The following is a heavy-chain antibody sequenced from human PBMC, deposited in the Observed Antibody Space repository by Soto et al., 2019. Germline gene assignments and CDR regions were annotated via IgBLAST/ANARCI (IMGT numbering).Heavy chain of an antibody. CDR3: AKDPYGSGSNGGY. J-gene: IGHJ4*02. D-gene: IGHD3-10*01. V-gene: IGHV3-30*18. CDR2: ISYDGSNK. Sequence: PGGSLRLSCAASGFTFSSYGMHWVRQAPGKGLEWVAVISYDGSNKYYADSVKGRFTISRDNSKNTLYLQMNSLRAEDTAVYYCAKDPYGSGSNGGYWGQGTLVTVSS. CDR1: GFTFSSYG.